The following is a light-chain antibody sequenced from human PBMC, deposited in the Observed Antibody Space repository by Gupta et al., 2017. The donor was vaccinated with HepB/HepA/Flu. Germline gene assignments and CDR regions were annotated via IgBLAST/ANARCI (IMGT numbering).Light chain of an antibody. J-gene: IGLJ2*01. CDR2: KDT. V-gene: IGLV3-25*03. CDR1: ALPQQF. Sequence: SYELTQPPSVSVSPGQTARITCSGDALPQQFVYWYQQKPGQAPMLVIYKDTERPSGIPERFSGTSSGTTVALTISGVRTEDEGDYYCQSADSTGASVVFGGGTKLTVL. CDR3: QSADSTGASVV.